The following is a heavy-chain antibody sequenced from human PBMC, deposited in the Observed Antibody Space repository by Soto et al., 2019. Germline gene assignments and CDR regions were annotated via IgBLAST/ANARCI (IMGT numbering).Heavy chain of an antibody. V-gene: IGHV4-39*01. CDR3: ARHGSY. CDR1: GVSISNTNYY. J-gene: IGHJ4*02. CDR2: IYFSVST. Sequence: PSETLSLTCSVSGVSISNTNYYWGWIRQPPGKGLEWVGSIYFSVSTFYNPSLKSRVTISIDTSKKQFSLRLSSVTPPDTAVYYCARHGSYWGQGTLVNVSS.